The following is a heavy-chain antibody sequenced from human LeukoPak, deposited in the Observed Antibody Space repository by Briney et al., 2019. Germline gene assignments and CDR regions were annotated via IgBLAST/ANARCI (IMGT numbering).Heavy chain of an antibody. V-gene: IGHV5-51*01. CDR1: GYSFTSYW. CDR2: IYPGDSDT. Sequence: GESLKISCKGSGYSFTSYWIGWVRQMPGKGLEWMGIIYPGDSDTRYSPSFQGQVTISADKSISTAYLQWSSLKASDTAMYYCARHLRSYSSSSINYYYYGMDVWAKGPRSPSP. D-gene: IGHD6-6*01. CDR3: ARHLRSYSSSSINYYYYGMDV. J-gene: IGHJ6*02.